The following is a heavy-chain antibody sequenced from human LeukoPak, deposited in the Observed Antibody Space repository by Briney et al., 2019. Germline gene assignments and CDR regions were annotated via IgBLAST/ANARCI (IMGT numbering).Heavy chain of an antibody. CDR3: ARDVGRFYYYYYYMDV. CDR1: GFTFSSYW. Sequence: PGGSLRLSCAASGFTFSSYWMSWVRQAPGKGLEWVANIKQDGSEKYYVDSVKGRFTISRDNAKNSLYLQMNSLRAEDTAVYYCARDVGRFYYYYYYMDVWGKGTTVTVSS. J-gene: IGHJ6*03. D-gene: IGHD2-15*01. CDR2: IKQDGSEK. V-gene: IGHV3-7*01.